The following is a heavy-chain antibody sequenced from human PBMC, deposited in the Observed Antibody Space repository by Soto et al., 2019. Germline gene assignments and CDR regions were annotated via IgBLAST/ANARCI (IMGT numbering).Heavy chain of an antibody. CDR3: ARARRSAYPRYGMDV. Sequence: EVQLVESGGGLVQPGRSLRLSCAASGFTFDDYAMHWVRQAPGKGLEWVSGISWNSGSIGYADSVKGRFTISRDNAKNSLYLQMNSLRAEDTAVYYCARARRSAYPRYGMDVWGQGTTVTVSS. CDR2: ISWNSGSI. CDR1: GFTFDDYA. J-gene: IGHJ6*02. V-gene: IGHV3-9*01.